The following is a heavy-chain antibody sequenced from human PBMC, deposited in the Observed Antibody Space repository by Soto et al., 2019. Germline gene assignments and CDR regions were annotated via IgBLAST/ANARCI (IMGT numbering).Heavy chain of an antibody. CDR2: ISWDGGST. CDR3: ARATGYCSSTSCYGYYGVDD. Sequence: GGSLRLSCAASGFTFDDYAMHWVRQAPGKGLEWVSLISWDGGSTYYADSVKGRFTISRDNSKNSLYLQMNSLRAEDTALYYCARATGYCSSTSCYGYYGVDDWGQGTPDTVSS. J-gene: IGHJ6*02. CDR1: GFTFDDYA. V-gene: IGHV3-43D*04. D-gene: IGHD2-2*01.